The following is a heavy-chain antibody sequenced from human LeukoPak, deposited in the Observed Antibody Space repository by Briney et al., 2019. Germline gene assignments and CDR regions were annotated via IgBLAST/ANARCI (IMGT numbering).Heavy chain of an antibody. J-gene: IGHJ4*02. D-gene: IGHD3-10*01. CDR2: INHSGST. V-gene: IGHV4-34*01. CDR3: ARVRGKYYYGSGKLGFFDY. CDR1: GGSFSVYY. Sequence: SETLSLTRAVYGGSFSVYYWSWIRQPPGKGLEWIGEINHSGSTNYNPSLKSRVTISVDTSKNQFSLKLSSVTAADTAVYYCARVRGKYYYGSGKLGFFDYWGQGTLVTVSS.